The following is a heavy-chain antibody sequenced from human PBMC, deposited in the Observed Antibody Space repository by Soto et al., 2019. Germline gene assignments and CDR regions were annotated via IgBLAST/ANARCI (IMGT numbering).Heavy chain of an antibody. CDR2: INSDGSST. V-gene: IGHV3-74*01. Sequence: GGSLRLSCAASGFTFSSYWMHWVRQAPGKGLVWVSRINSDGSSTSYADSVKGRFTISRDNAKNTLYLQMNSLRAEDTAVYYCASLPRGSPFDYWGQGTLVTVSS. J-gene: IGHJ4*02. CDR3: ASLPRGSPFDY. D-gene: IGHD3-16*01. CDR1: GFTFSSYW.